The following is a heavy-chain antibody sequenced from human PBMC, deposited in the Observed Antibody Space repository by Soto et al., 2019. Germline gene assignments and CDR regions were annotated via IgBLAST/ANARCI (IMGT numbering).Heavy chain of an antibody. CDR1: GGSISSSNW. Sequence: QVQLQESGPGLVKPSGTLSLTCAVSGGSISSSNWWSWVRQPPGKGLEWIGEIYHSGSTNYNPSLKSRVTIXXDXSXXQFSLKLSSVTAADTAVYYCARDAKMYSSGWYIAYWGQGTLVTVSS. V-gene: IGHV4-4*02. CDR3: ARDAKMYSSGWYIAY. J-gene: IGHJ4*02. D-gene: IGHD6-19*01. CDR2: IYHSGST.